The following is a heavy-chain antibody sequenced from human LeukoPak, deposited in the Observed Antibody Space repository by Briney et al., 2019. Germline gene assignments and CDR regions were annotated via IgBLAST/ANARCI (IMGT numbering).Heavy chain of an antibody. CDR1: GYTFTGYY. J-gene: IGHJ4*02. V-gene: IGHV1-2*04. CDR3: AREDIAVAGTLNY. Sequence: ASVKVPCKASGYTFTGYYMHWVRQAPGQGLEWMGWINPNSGGTNYAQKFQGWVTMTRDTSISTAYMELSRLRSDDTAVYYCAREDIAVAGTLNYWGQGTLVTVSS. CDR2: INPNSGGT. D-gene: IGHD6-19*01.